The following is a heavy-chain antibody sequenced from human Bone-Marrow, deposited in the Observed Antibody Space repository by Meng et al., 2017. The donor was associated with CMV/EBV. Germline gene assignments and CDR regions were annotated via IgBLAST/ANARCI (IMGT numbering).Heavy chain of an antibody. Sequence: SVKVSCKASGGTFSSYTISWVRQAPGQGLEWMGRIIPILGIANYAQKFQGRVTITADKSTSTAYMELSSLRSEDTAVYYCARAAKSIAARPSYYYGMDVWGQGTTVNGAS. V-gene: IGHV1-69*02. CDR1: GGTFSSYT. CDR3: ARAAKSIAARPSYYYGMDV. J-gene: IGHJ6*01. D-gene: IGHD6-6*01. CDR2: IIPILGIA.